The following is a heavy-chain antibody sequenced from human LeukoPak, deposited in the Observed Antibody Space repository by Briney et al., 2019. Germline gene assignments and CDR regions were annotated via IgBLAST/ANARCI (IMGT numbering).Heavy chain of an antibody. CDR1: GYTFTSYG. Sequence: ASVKVSCKASGYTFTSYGISWVRQAPGQGLEWMGWISAYNGNTNYAQKLQGRVTMTTDTSTSTAYMELRSLRSDDTAVYYCARELYGDSPYNWFDPWGQGTLVTVSS. CDR2: ISAYNGNT. V-gene: IGHV1-18*01. D-gene: IGHD4-17*01. CDR3: ARELYGDSPYNWFDP. J-gene: IGHJ5*02.